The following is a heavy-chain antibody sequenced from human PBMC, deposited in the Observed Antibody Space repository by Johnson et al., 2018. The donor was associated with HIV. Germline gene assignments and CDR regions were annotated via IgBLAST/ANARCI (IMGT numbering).Heavy chain of an antibody. Sequence: QVQLVESGGGVVQPGRSLRLSCAASGFTFSSYGMHWVRQAPGKGLEWVAVIWYDGSNKYYGDSVTGRFTISRDNFKNTLYLQMNSLRAEDTAVYYCATLEYSSSPGGYGAFDIWGQGTTVMVSS. J-gene: IGHJ3*02. CDR1: GFTFSSYG. V-gene: IGHV3-33*01. CDR3: ATLEYSSSPGGYGAFDI. D-gene: IGHD6-6*01. CDR2: IWYDGSNK.